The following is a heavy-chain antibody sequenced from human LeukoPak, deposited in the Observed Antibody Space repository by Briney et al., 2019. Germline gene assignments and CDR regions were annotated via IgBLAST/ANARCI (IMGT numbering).Heavy chain of an antibody. D-gene: IGHD5-12*01. Sequence: GGSLRLSCAASGFTFSSYAVHWVRQAPGKGLECVAVISYDGTNKYYGDSVKGRFTISRDNSKNTLYLQMNSLRAEDTAVYYCARSGYDDFFYYAMDVWGQGTTVTVSS. CDR1: GFTFSSYA. J-gene: IGHJ6*02. CDR3: ARSGYDDFFYYAMDV. CDR2: ISYDGTNK. V-gene: IGHV3-30-3*01.